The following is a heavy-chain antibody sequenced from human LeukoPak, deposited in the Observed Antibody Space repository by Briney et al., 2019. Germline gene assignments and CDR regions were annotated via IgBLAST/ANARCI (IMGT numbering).Heavy chain of an antibody. D-gene: IGHD3-10*01. V-gene: IGHV3-30*02. CDR2: IRYDGSNK. J-gene: IGHJ4*02. CDR3: AKDWDDYYGSGSYFDY. CDR1: GFTFSSYG. Sequence: GGSLRLSCAASGFTFSSYGMHWVRQAPGKGLEWVAFIRYDGSNKYYADSVRGRFTISRDNSKNTLYLQMNSLRAEDTAVYYCAKDWDDYYGSGSYFDYWGQGTLVTVSS.